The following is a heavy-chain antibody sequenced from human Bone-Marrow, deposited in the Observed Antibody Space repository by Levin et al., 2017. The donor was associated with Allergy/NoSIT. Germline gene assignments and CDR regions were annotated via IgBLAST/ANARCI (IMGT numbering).Heavy chain of an antibody. CDR1: GFTFRSYG. CDR3: AKTIAAAGPYYFDF. J-gene: IGHJ4*02. CDR2: ISYDGSRK. Sequence: GSLRLSCAASGFTFRSYGMHWVRQAPGKGLEWVAIISYDGSRKTYAESVKGRFTVSRDNAENTLYLQTNSLRPEDTAVYYCAKTIAAAGPYYFDFWGQGALVIVSS. D-gene: IGHD6-13*01. V-gene: IGHV3-30*18.